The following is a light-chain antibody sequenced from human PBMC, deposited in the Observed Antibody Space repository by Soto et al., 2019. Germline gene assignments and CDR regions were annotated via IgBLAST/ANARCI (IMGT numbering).Light chain of an antibody. Sequence: EFVLTQSPDTLSLSPGERATLSCRASQTVRNNYLAWYQQKPGQAPRLLIYDASSRATGIPDRFSGGGSGTDFTLTISRLEPEDFAVYYCQQFSSYPLTFGGGTKV. V-gene: IGKV3-20*01. CDR1: QTVRNNY. J-gene: IGKJ4*01. CDR3: QQFSSYPLT. CDR2: DAS.